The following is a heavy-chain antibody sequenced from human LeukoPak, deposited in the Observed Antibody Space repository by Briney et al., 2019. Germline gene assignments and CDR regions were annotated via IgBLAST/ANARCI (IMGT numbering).Heavy chain of an antibody. V-gene: IGHV4-34*01. J-gene: IGHJ4*02. CDR1: GGSLSGYY. D-gene: IGHD1-1*01. Sequence: SETLSLTCAVYGGSLSGYYWSWIRQPPGKGLEWIGEINHSGSTNYNPSLKSRVTISVDTSKNQFSPKLSSVTAADTAVYYCARLKTGTPGDYWGQGTLVTVSS. CDR2: INHSGST. CDR3: ARLKTGTPGDY.